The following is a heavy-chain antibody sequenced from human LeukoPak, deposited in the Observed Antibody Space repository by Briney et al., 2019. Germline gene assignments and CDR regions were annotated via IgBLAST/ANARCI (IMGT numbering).Heavy chain of an antibody. CDR2: ISSSSSYI. J-gene: IGHJ4*02. CDR3: ARGCGGDCYPPDY. Sequence: GGSRRLSCAASGFTFSSYSMNWVRQAPGKGLEWVSSISSSSSYIYYADSVKGRFTISRDNAKNSLYLQMNSLRAEDTAVYYCARGCGGDCYPPDYWGQGTLVTVSS. D-gene: IGHD2-21*02. CDR1: GFTFSSYS. V-gene: IGHV3-21*01.